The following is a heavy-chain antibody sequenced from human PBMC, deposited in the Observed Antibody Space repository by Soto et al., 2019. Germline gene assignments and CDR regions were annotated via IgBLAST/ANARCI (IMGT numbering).Heavy chain of an antibody. J-gene: IGHJ6*02. CDR3: ANGPIVGANYNYYDMDV. CDR1: GFTFSDYY. Sequence: SGGSLRLSCAASGFTFSDYYMSWIRQAPGKGLEWVSYISSSGSTIYYADSVKGRFTISRDNAKNSLYLQMNSLRVEDSAVYYCANGPIVGANYNYYDMDVWAKGPRSPSP. D-gene: IGHD1-26*01. CDR2: ISSSGSTI. V-gene: IGHV3-11*01.